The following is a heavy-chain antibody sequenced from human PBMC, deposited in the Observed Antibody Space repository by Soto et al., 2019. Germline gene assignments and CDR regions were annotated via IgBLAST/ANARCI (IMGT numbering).Heavy chain of an antibody. Sequence: QVQLVQSGAEVKKPGSSVNVSCRVSGGPFSDYAVSWVREAPGQGLEWMGGIIPMFGTANNAQKFQGRVTITADESTTTPYMELSSLRSADTAVYYRARDLDYYGSGNYYNRIDYWGQGTLVTVPS. CDR3: ARDLDYYGSGNYYNRIDY. J-gene: IGHJ4*02. CDR2: IIPMFGTA. V-gene: IGHV1-69*01. D-gene: IGHD3-10*01. CDR1: GGPFSDYA.